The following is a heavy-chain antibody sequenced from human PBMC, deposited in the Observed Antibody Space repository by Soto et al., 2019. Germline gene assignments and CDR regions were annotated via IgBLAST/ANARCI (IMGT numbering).Heavy chain of an antibody. CDR2: IKSKTDGGTT. V-gene: IGHV3-15*01. J-gene: IGHJ6*02. CDR1: GFTFSNAW. D-gene: IGHD1-26*01. CDR3: TTSGSYYDYYYYGMDV. Sequence: GGSLRLSCAASGFTFSNAWMSWVRQAPGKGLEWVGRIKSKTDGGTTDYAAPVKGRFTISRDDSTNTLYLQMNSLKTEDTAVYYCTTSGSYYDYYYYGMDVWGQGTTVTVSS.